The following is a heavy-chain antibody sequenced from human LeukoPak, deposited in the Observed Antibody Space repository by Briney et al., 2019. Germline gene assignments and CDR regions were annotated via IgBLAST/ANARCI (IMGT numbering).Heavy chain of an antibody. J-gene: IGHJ6*03. CDR1: GYSFSNYW. CDR2: IYPGDSDT. Sequence: GESLKISCKGSGYSFSNYWIGWVRQMPGKGLEWMGIIYPGDSDTRYSPSFQGQVTISADKSISTAYLQWSSLKASDTAMYYCARIREESYYYMDVWGKGTTVTVSS. V-gene: IGHV5-51*01. CDR3: ARIREESYYYMDV. D-gene: IGHD3-10*01.